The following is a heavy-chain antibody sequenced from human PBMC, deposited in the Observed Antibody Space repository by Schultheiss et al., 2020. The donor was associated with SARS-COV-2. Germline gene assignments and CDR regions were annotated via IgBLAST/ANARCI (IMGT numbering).Heavy chain of an antibody. V-gene: IGHV3-74*01. J-gene: IGHJ4*02. CDR1: GFTFSSYW. Sequence: GGSLRLSCAASGFTFSSYWMHWVRQAPGKGLVWVSRINSDGSSTSYADSVKGRFTISRDNAKNTLYLQMNSLRVEDTAVYYCATGDYDDGALDYWGQGTLVTVSS. D-gene: IGHD4-17*01. CDR3: ATGDYDDGALDY. CDR2: INSDGSST.